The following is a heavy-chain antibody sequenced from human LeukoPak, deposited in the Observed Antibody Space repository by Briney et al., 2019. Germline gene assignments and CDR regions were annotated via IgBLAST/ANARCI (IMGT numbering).Heavy chain of an antibody. V-gene: IGHV1-2*02. CDR2: INPNSGGT. Sequence: ASVKVSCRTSGYTFTDYYIHWVRQAPGQGLEWVGWINPNSGGTNYAQKFQGRVTMTRDTSISTAYMDLSRLRSDDTAVYYCARVAGNNQVVPTDFWGQGTLVTVSS. CDR3: ARVAGNNQVVPTDF. D-gene: IGHD1/OR15-1a*01. J-gene: IGHJ4*02. CDR1: GYTFTDYY.